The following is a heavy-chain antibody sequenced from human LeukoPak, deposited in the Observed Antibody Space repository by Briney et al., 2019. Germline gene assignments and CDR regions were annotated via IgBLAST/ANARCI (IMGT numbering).Heavy chain of an antibody. CDR2: IWYDGSNK. Sequence: GGSPRLSCAASGFTFSIYGMHWVPQAPGKGLEWVAVIWYDGSNKYYTDSEKGRFTIYRDNAKTALYLQMISMRAEDTAVYYCARDRWVPYYDILTEYYYYYGMDVWGQGTTVTVSS. CDR3: ARDRWVPYYDILTEYYYYYGMDV. D-gene: IGHD3-9*01. V-gene: IGHV3-33*01. J-gene: IGHJ6*02. CDR1: GFTFSIYG.